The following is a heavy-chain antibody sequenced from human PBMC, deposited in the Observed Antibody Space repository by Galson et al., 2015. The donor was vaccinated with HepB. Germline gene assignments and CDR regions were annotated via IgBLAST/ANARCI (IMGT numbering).Heavy chain of an antibody. Sequence: SVKVSCKASGYTFTSYYMHWVRQAPGQGLEWMGIINPSGGSTSYAQKFQGRVTMTRDTSTSTVYMELSSLRSEDTAVYYCARVREEDYYDSSGSLGGAFDIWGQGTMVTVSS. CDR1: GYTFTSYY. CDR2: INPSGGST. D-gene: IGHD3-22*01. J-gene: IGHJ3*02. CDR3: ARVREEDYYDSSGSLGGAFDI. V-gene: IGHV1-46*03.